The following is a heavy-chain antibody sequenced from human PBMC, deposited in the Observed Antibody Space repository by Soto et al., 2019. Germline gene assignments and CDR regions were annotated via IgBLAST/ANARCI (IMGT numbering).Heavy chain of an antibody. CDR1: GGTFSSYA. D-gene: IGHD5-12*01. J-gene: IGHJ4*02. Sequence: QVQLVQSGAEVRQPASSVKVSCKTSGGTFSSYAISWVRQAPGQGLEWMGGIVPIVDTLTYAQKFQGRVTITADESTSTAYMELSSLRSDDTAIYYCARVVAIPGYPDNWGQGTLVTVSS. CDR3: ARVVAIPGYPDN. V-gene: IGHV1-69*12. CDR2: IVPIVDTL.